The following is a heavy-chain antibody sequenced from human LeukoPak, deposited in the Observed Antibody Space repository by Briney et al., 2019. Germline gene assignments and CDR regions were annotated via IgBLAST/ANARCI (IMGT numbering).Heavy chain of an antibody. J-gene: IGHJ4*02. CDR2: IYPGDSDT. Sequence: LGESLKISCKGSGYSFTSYWIGWVRQMPGKGLEWMGIIYPGDSDTRYSPSFQGQVTISADKSISTAFLQWSSLKASDTVMYYCARPPSRYCSGGSCYSDAYFDYWGQGTLVTVSS. V-gene: IGHV5-51*01. CDR1: GYSFTSYW. D-gene: IGHD2-15*01. CDR3: ARPPSRYCSGGSCYSDAYFDY.